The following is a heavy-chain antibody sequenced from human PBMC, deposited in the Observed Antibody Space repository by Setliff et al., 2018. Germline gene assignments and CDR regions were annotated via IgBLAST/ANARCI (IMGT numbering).Heavy chain of an antibody. Sequence: PSETLSLTCTVSGLSLSSTTYYWARVRQAPGKGLDWIGYIGDNGKTEYNPSLKSRVTMSADTSKNQLSLKLTSVTAADTAVYFCARGQASIFGVINNLDVWGNGTTVTVS. CDR2: IGDNGKT. CDR3: ARGQASIFGVINNLDV. CDR1: GLSLSSTTYY. J-gene: IGHJ6*03. V-gene: IGHV4-61*01. D-gene: IGHD3-3*01.